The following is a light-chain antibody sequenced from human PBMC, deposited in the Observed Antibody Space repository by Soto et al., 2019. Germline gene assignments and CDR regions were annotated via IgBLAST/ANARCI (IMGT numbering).Light chain of an antibody. CDR3: ISHAGTSNV. CDR1: SSDVGATDY. CDR2: EVN. V-gene: IGLV2-8*01. J-gene: IGLJ1*01. Sequence: QSALTQPPSASGSLGQSVAISCTGTSSDVGATDYVSWYQHHSGKAPKLLLYEVNTRPSGVPDRFSGSKSGNTASLTVSVLQADDEADYYCISHAGTSNVLGTGTKVTVL.